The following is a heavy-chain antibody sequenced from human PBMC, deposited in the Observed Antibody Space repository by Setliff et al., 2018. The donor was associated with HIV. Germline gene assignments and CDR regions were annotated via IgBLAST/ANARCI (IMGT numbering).Heavy chain of an antibody. V-gene: IGHV4-31*03. J-gene: IGHJ5*02. CDR1: GGSISSGGYF. CDR2: IYYSGST. CDR3: ARDVRFDP. Sequence: PSETLSLTCTVSGGSISSGGYFWSWIRQLPGKGLEWIGYIYYSGSTFYNPSLKSRVSISVDTAKNQFSLKLSSVTAADTAVYYCARDVRFDPWGQGTLVTVSS.